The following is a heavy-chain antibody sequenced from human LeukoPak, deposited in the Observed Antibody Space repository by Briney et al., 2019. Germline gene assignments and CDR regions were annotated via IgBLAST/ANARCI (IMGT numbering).Heavy chain of an antibody. J-gene: IGHJ3*02. CDR3: ARELFPRVAVAGTPVDAFDI. CDR2: IYYSGST. Sequence: SETLSLTCTVFGGSISSYYWGWIRQPPGKGREWIGSIYYSGSTYYNPSLKSRVTISVDTSKNQFSLKLSSVTAADTDVYYCARELFPRVAVAGTPVDAFDIWGQGTMVTVSS. V-gene: IGHV4-39*02. CDR1: GGSISSYY. D-gene: IGHD6-19*01.